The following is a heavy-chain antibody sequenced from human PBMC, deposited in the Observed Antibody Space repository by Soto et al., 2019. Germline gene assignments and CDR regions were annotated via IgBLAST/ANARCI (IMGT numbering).Heavy chain of an antibody. D-gene: IGHD3-22*01. CDR2: ISWNSGSI. J-gene: IGHJ6*02. CDR3: AKDTVGRRGYYDSSGYYWAPMDV. CDR1: GFTFDDYA. V-gene: IGHV3-9*01. Sequence: GGSLRLSXAASGFTFDDYAMHWVRQAPGKGLEWVSGISWNSGSIGYADSVKGRFTISRDNAKNSLYLQMNSLRAEDTALYYCAKDTVGRRGYYDSSGYYWAPMDVWGQGTTVTVSS.